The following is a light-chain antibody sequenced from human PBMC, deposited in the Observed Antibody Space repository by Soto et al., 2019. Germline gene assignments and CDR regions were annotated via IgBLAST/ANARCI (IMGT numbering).Light chain of an antibody. V-gene: IGKV3-11*01. Sequence: EVGLTQSPATLSFSPGGRATLSCMASEDVDIYLAWYQQRPGQAPRLLIYDTSKRANGIPARFTGTGSGTDFTLTISSLEPEDFAVYYCQQRFSWPPWTFGQRTKVEIK. CDR3: QQRFSWPPWT. CDR1: EDVDIY. J-gene: IGKJ1*01. CDR2: DTS.